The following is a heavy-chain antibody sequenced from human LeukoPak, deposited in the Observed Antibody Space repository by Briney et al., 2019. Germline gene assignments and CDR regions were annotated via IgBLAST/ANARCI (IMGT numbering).Heavy chain of an antibody. CDR2: IYYSGST. CDR3: ARDRCSGGSCYSSYYYGMDV. V-gene: IGHV4-59*12. CDR1: GGSISSYY. D-gene: IGHD2-15*01. J-gene: IGHJ6*02. Sequence: SETLSLTCTVSGGSISSYYWSWIRQPPGKGLEWIGSIYYSGSTYYNPSLKSRVTISVDTSKNQFSLKLSSVTAADTAVYYCARDRCSGGSCYSSYYYGMDVWGQGTTVTVSS.